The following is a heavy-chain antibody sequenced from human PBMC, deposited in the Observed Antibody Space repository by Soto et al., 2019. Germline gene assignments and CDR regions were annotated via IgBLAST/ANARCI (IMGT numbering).Heavy chain of an antibody. CDR2: IWYDGSNK. D-gene: IGHD3-10*01. J-gene: IGHJ4*02. Sequence: PGGSLRLSCAASGFTFSSYGMHWVRQAPGKGLEWVAVIWYDGSNKYYADSVKGRFTISRDNSKNTLYLQMNSLRAEDTAVYYCARDISYYGSGSFHDWGQGTLVTVSS. V-gene: IGHV3-33*01. CDR3: ARDISYYGSGSFHD. CDR1: GFTFSSYG.